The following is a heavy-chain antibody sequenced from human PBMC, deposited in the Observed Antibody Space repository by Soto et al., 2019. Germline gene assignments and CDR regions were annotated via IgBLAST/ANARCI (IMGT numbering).Heavy chain of an antibody. J-gene: IGHJ4*02. V-gene: IGHV5-51*01. Sequence: PGESLKISCKGSGYDFTSYWIGWVRQMPGKGLEWMGVIYPADSDTRYRPSFEGQVTFSVDKSLSTAYLQWNSLKASDTARYYCARRRAWNDALDFWGQGILVTISS. CDR2: IYPADSDT. CDR1: GYDFTSYW. CDR3: ARRRAWNDALDF. D-gene: IGHD1-1*01.